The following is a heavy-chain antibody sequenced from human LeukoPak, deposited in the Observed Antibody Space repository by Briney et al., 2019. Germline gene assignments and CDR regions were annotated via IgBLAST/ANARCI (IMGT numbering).Heavy chain of an antibody. CDR3: ARRSVGGGERFDY. J-gene: IGHJ4*02. CDR1: GGSVSSGAYY. CDR2: IYYSGST. Sequence: PSETLSLTCTVSGGSVSSGAYYWTWIRQPPGKGLEWIGYIYYSGSTNYNPSPKSRVTISVDTSKNQFSLKLNSVTAADTAVYYCARRSVGGGERFDYWGQGILVTVSS. V-gene: IGHV4-61*08. D-gene: IGHD3-16*01.